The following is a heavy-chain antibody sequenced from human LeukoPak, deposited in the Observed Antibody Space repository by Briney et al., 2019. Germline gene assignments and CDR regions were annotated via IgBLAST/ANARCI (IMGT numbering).Heavy chain of an antibody. CDR2: INPNSGGT. V-gene: IGHV1-2*02. CDR3: ARVPNYYDSSGYYYGDDY. J-gene: IGHJ4*02. D-gene: IGHD3-22*01. Sequence: GASVKVSCKASGYTFTGYYMRWVRQAPGQGLEWMGWINPNSGGTNYAQKFQGRVTMTRDTSISTAYMELSRLRSDDTAVYYCARVPNYYDSSGYYYGDDYWGQGTLVTVSS. CDR1: GYTFTGYY.